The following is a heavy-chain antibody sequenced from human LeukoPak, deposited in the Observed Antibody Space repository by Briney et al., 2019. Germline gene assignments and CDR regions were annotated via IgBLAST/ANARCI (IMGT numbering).Heavy chain of an antibody. Sequence: GASLRLSCAATGFTFRSYAMIWVRQAPGKGLEWVSGISSSGGSTFYADSVKGRFTISRDNSKNALYLQMNSLRAEDTAIYYCAKDRVAGRACWTDSWGQGTLVTVTS. J-gene: IGHJ4*02. V-gene: IGHV3-23*01. D-gene: IGHD6-6*01. CDR3: AKDRVAGRACWTDS. CDR2: ISSSGGST. CDR1: GFTFRSYA.